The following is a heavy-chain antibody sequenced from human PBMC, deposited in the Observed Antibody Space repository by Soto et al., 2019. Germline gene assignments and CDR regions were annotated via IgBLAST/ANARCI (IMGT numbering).Heavy chain of an antibody. J-gene: IGHJ3*02. CDR2: IYYSGST. Sequence: SETLSLTCTVSGGSISSGDYYWSWIRQPPGKGLEWIGYIYYSGSTYYNPSLKSRVTISVDTSKNQFSLKLSSVTAADTAVYYCARVFPGEMATIHAFDIWGQGTMVTVSS. V-gene: IGHV4-30-4*01. CDR1: GGSISSGDYY. D-gene: IGHD5-12*01. CDR3: ARVFPGEMATIHAFDI.